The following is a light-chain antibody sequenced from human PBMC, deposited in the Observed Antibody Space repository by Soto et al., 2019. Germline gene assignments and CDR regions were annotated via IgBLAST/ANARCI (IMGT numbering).Light chain of an antibody. V-gene: IGKV1-5*03. CDR1: QSISSW. CDR3: QHYNSYSEA. Sequence: DIHMTQSPSTLSASVGYRFTITCRASQSISSWLAWYQQKPGKAPKLLIYKASSLESGVPSRFSGSGSGTEFTLTISSLPPDDFATYYCQHYNSYSEAFGQGTKVDIK. J-gene: IGKJ1*01. CDR2: KAS.